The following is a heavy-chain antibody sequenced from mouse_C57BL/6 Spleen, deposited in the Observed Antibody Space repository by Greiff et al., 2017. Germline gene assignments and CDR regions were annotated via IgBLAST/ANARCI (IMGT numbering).Heavy chain of an antibody. CDR3: TNSFYSRYFDV. J-gene: IGHJ1*03. Sequence: QVQLQQSGAELVRPGASVTLSCKASGYTFTDYEMHWVKQTPVHGLEWIGAIDPETGGTAYNQKFKGKAILTADKSYSTAYMELRNLTSEYSAVYYCTNSFYSRYFDVWGTGTTVTVSS. CDR1: GYTFTDYE. CDR2: IDPETGGT. V-gene: IGHV1-15*01. D-gene: IGHD1-1*01.